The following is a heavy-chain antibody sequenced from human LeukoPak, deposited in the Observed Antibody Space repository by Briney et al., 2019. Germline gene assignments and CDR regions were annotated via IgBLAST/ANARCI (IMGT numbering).Heavy chain of an antibody. CDR2: ISYDGSNK. CDR1: GFTFSSYG. Sequence: GGSLRLSCAASGFTFSSYGMHWARQAPGKGLEWVAVISYDGSNKYYADSVKGRFTISRDNSKNTLYLQMNSLRAEDTAVYYCAKDRHIVAVTHPDYWGQGTLVTVSS. CDR3: AKDRHIVAVTHPDY. V-gene: IGHV3-30*18. D-gene: IGHD2-21*02. J-gene: IGHJ4*02.